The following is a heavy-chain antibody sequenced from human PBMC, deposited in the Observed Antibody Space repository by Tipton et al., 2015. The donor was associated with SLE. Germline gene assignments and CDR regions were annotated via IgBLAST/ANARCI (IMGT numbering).Heavy chain of an antibody. J-gene: IGHJ6*03. Sequence: SLRLSCAASGFTFSSYGVHWVRQAPGKGLEWVAVIWYDGSNKYYADSVKGRFTISRDNSKNTLYLQMNSLRAEDTAVYYCARVTGDSGSWYGTNYYYYYYMDVWGKGTTVTVSS. CDR3: ARVTGDSGSWYGTNYYYYYYMDV. CDR1: GFTFSSYG. V-gene: IGHV3-33*01. CDR2: IWYDGSNK. D-gene: IGHD6-13*01.